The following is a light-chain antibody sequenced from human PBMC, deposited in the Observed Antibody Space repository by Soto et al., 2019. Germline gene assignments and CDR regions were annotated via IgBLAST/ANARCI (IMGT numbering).Light chain of an antibody. Sequence: DIQMTQSPSSLSASVGDRVTITCRASQGISNYLAWYQQKPGKVPKLLIYAASTLQSGVPSRFGGSGSGTDFTLTISSLQPEDVATYYCQQHNGAPFTFGPGTKVDIK. V-gene: IGKV1-27*01. J-gene: IGKJ3*01. CDR1: QGISNY. CDR2: AAS. CDR3: QQHNGAPFT.